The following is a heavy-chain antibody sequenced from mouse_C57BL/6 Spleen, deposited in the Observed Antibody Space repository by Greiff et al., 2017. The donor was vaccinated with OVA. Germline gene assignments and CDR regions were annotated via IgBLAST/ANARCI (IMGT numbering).Heavy chain of an antibody. V-gene: IGHV2-2*01. CDR1: GFSLTSYG. J-gene: IGHJ3*01. CDR2: IWSGGST. Sequence: VQVVESGPGLVQPSQSLSITCTVSGFSLTSYGVHWVRQSPGKGLEWLGVIWSGGSTDYNAAFISRLSSSKDNSKSKVFCKMNSLQADDTAIYYCARKNCGYDGFAYWGQGTLVTVSA. D-gene: IGHD2-2*01. CDR3: ARKNCGYDGFAY.